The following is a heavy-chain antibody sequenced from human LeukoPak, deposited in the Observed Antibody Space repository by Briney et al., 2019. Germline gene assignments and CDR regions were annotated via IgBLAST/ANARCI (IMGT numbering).Heavy chain of an antibody. CDR2: ISSSSSTI. D-gene: IGHD2-2*02. J-gene: IGHJ4*02. Sequence: GGSLRLSCAASGFTFSSYSMNWVRQAPGKGLEWVSYISSSSSTIYYADSVKGRFTISRDNAKNSLYLQMNSLRADDTAVYYCARDSLYCSRTNCYTDFDYWGQGTLVTVSS. CDR3: ARDSLYCSRTNCYTDFDY. CDR1: GFTFSSYS. V-gene: IGHV3-48*01.